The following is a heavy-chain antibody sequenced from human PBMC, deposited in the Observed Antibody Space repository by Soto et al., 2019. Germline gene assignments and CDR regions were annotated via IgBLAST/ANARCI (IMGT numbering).Heavy chain of an antibody. Sequence: GASVKVSCKASGGTFSSCASSWVRQAPGQGLEWMGGIIPIFGTANYAQKFQGRVTITADKSTSTAYMELSSLRSEDTAVYYCASLVGSIAARPGPYYYGMDVWGQGTTVTVS. V-gene: IGHV1-69*06. CDR2: IIPIFGTA. CDR3: ASLVGSIAARPGPYYYGMDV. D-gene: IGHD6-6*01. CDR1: GGTFSSCA. J-gene: IGHJ6*02.